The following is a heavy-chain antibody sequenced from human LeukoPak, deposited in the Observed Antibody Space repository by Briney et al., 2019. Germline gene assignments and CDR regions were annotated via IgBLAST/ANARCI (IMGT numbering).Heavy chain of an antibody. V-gene: IGHV4-4*02. Sequence: TLSLTFAVSGGSIGINNWWSWVRQSPGKRLEWIGEIYYNGNTNYNSSLKSRVTISVDRSKSQFSLRLSSVTAADTGTYYCAKVRVTPYIAFDQWGQGTLVTVSS. CDR3: AKVRVTPYIAFDQ. D-gene: IGHD2-21*02. CDR1: GGSIGINNW. J-gene: IGHJ4*02. CDR2: IYYNGNT.